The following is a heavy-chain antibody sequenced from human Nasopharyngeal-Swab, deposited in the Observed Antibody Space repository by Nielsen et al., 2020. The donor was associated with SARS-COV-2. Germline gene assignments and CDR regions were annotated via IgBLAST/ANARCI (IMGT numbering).Heavy chain of an antibody. D-gene: IGHD2-21*02. CDR3: ARARAGDCGGDCQDYYYYGMDV. CDR2: INPSGGST. Sequence: ASVKVSCKASGYTFTSYYMHWVRQAPGQGLEWMGIINPSGGSTSYAQKFQGRVTMTRDTSTSTVYMELSSLRSEDTAVYYCARARAGDCGGDCQDYYYYGMDVWGQGTTVTVSS. CDR1: GYTFTSYY. J-gene: IGHJ6*02. V-gene: IGHV1-46*01.